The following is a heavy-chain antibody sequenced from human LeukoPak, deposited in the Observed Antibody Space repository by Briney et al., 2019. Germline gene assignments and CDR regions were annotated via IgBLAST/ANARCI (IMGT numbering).Heavy chain of an antibody. CDR3: ARGGGMGHYYYYMDV. V-gene: IGHV4-59*01. Sequence: SETLSLTCTVSGGSIISYYWSWIRQPPGKGLEWIGYIYYSGSTNYNPSLKSRVTISVDTSKNQFSLELSSVTAADTAVYYCARGGGMGHYYYYMDVWGKGTTVTISS. J-gene: IGHJ6*03. D-gene: IGHD5-24*01. CDR2: IYYSGST. CDR1: GGSIISYY.